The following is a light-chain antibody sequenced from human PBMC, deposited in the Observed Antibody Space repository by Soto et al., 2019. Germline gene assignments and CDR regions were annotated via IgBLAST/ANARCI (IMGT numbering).Light chain of an antibody. V-gene: IGLV2-14*01. CDR2: EVS. CDR3: SSYTSSSTYV. CDR1: SSDVGGYIS. J-gene: IGLJ1*01. Sequence: QSVLTQPASVSGSLGQSITISCTGTSSDVGGYISVSWYQQHPGKAPKLVIYEVSHRPPGVSDRFSASKSGNTASLTISGLQAEDEADYYCSSYTSSSTYVFGAGTKVTVL.